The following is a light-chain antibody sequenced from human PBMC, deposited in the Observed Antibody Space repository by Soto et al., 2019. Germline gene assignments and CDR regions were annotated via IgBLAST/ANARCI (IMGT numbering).Light chain of an antibody. Sequence: EIVLTQSPGTLSLSPGERATLSCRASQSVSSDYLAWYQQKPGQAPRLLIYGASIRATGIPDRFSGSGSGTDFTLTISRLEPEDFAVYYCQQYGSSPRVSFGGGTEVQIK. CDR3: QQYGSSPRVS. CDR2: GAS. V-gene: IGKV3-20*01. CDR1: QSVSSDY. J-gene: IGKJ4*01.